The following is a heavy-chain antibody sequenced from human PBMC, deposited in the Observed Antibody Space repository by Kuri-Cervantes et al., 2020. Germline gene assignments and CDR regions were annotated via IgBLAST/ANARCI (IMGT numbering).Heavy chain of an antibody. V-gene: IGHV4-34*01. CDR2: INDSDST. J-gene: IGHJ4*01. D-gene: IGHD1-1*01. CDR3: AKLAIRYYFDY. CDR1: DGSFSGYD. Sequence: SETLSLTCAVYDGSFSGYDWSWIRQPPGKGLEWIGEINDSDSTNYNPSLKSRVTTSGETSKQPLSLQLGAVTAVDTAVYHCAKLAIRYYFDYWGRGTLVTVSS.